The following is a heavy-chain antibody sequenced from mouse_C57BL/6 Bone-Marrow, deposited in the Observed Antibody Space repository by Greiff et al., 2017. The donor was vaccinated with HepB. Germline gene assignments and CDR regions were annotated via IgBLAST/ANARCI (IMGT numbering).Heavy chain of an antibody. V-gene: IGHV14-2*01. J-gene: IGHJ2*01. CDR3: ARGGSTTMVTTYYFDY. Sequence: EVKLMESGAELVKPGASVKLSCTASGFNIKDYYMHWVKQRTEQGLEWIGRIDPEDGETKYAPKFQGKATITADTSSNTAYLQLSSLTSEDTAVYYCARGGSTTMVTTYYFDYWGQGTTLTVSS. CDR2: IDPEDGET. D-gene: IGHD2-2*01. CDR1: GFNIKDYY.